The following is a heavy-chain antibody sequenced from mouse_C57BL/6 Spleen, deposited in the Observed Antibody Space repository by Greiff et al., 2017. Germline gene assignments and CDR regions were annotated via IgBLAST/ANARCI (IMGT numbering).Heavy chain of an antibody. CDR3: ARKDGNYDYAMDY. J-gene: IGHJ4*01. Sequence: VQLQQSGPGLVQPSQSLSITCTVSGFSLTSYGVHWVRQSPGKGLEWLGVIWSGGSTNYNAAFIYRLSISKENTKSQVFFKMNRLQADDTAIYYCARKDGNYDYAMDYWGQGTSVTVSS. CDR2: IWSGGST. D-gene: IGHD2-1*01. CDR1: GFSLTSYG. V-gene: IGHV2-2*01.